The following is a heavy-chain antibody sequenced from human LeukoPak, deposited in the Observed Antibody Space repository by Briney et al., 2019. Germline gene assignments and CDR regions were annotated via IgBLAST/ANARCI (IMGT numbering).Heavy chain of an antibody. CDR1: GGTFSSYA. CDR3: ARGYSSSRSLWHYYYYMDV. D-gene: IGHD6-6*01. CDR2: IIPIFGTA. V-gene: IGHV1-69*05. J-gene: IGHJ6*03. Sequence: ASVKVSCKASGGTFSSYAISWVRQAPGQGLEWMGGIIPIFGTANYAQKFQGRVTITTDESTSTAYMELSSLRSEDTAVYYCARGYSSSRSLWHYYYYMDVWGKGTTVTVSS.